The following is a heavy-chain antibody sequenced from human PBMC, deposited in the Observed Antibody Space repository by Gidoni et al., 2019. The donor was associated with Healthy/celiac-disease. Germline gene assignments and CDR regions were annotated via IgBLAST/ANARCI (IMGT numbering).Heavy chain of an antibody. CDR1: GYTFTSYY. CDR3: ARDSPIGRWLVRDYYYYYGMDV. J-gene: IGHJ6*02. Sequence: QVQLVQSGAEVKKPGASVKVSCTASGYTFTSYYMPCVRQAPGQGLEWMGIINPSGGSTSYAQKFKGRVTMTRDTSTSTVYMELSSLRSEDTAVYYCARDSPIGRWLVRDYYYYYGMDVWGQGTTVTVSS. V-gene: IGHV1-46*01. D-gene: IGHD6-19*01. CDR2: INPSGGST.